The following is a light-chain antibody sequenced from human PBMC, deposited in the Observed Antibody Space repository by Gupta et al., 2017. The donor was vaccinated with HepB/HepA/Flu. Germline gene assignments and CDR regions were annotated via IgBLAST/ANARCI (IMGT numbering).Light chain of an antibody. Sequence: QSALTQPASVSGSPGQSITISCTGTSSDVGGYNYVSWYQQHTGKAPKLMIYDVSNRHTGVANRFSGSKSGNTASLTISGLQAEDEDDYYCSSYTSSSTRGVVFGGGTKLTVL. CDR1: SSDVGGYNY. CDR3: SSYTSSSTRGVV. CDR2: DVS. J-gene: IGLJ2*01. V-gene: IGLV2-14*01.